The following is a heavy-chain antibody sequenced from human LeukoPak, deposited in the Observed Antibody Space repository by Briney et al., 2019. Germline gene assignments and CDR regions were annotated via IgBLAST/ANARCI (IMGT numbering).Heavy chain of an antibody. J-gene: IGHJ3*02. V-gene: IGHV3-7*01. CDR2: IKQDGSEK. Sequence: PGGSLRLSCAASGFTFSSYSMNWVRQAPGKGLEWVANIKQDGSEKYYVDSVKGRFTISRDNAKNSLYLQMNSLRAEDTAVYYCARDPFTIFGVVSHAFDIWGQGTMVTVSS. CDR3: ARDPFTIFGVVSHAFDI. D-gene: IGHD3-3*01. CDR1: GFTFSSYS.